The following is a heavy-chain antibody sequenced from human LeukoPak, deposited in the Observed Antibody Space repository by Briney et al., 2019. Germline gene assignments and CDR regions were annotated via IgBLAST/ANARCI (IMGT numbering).Heavy chain of an antibody. J-gene: IGHJ6*03. Sequence: GGSLRLSCAASGFTFSSYWMSWVRQAPGKGLEWVANIKQDGSEKYYVDSVKGRFTISRDNAKNSLYLQMNSLRAEDTAVYYCARIGRITMVRGVISVPYYMDVWGKGTTVTISS. D-gene: IGHD3-10*01. CDR3: ARIGRITMVRGVISVPYYMDV. CDR2: IKQDGSEK. V-gene: IGHV3-7*01. CDR1: GFTFSSYW.